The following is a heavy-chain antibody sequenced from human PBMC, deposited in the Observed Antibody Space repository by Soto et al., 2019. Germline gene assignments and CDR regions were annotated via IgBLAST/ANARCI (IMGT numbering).Heavy chain of an antibody. CDR1: GGTFSSYA. Sequence: EASVKVSCKASGGTFSSYAISWVRQAPGQGLEWMGGIIPIFGTANYAQKFQGRVTITADESTSTAYMELSSLRSEDTAVYYCARDQYCSSTSCYSVRYYYGMDVWGQGTTVTVSS. V-gene: IGHV1-69*13. J-gene: IGHJ6*02. CDR3: ARDQYCSSTSCYSVRYYYGMDV. D-gene: IGHD2-2*01. CDR2: IIPIFGTA.